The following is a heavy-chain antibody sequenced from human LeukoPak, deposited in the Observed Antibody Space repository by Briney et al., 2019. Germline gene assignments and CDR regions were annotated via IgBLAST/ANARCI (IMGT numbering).Heavy chain of an antibody. Sequence: SETLSLTCTVSGGSMSSAYWSWIRQPPGKELEWIGYIYYSGNTNYNPPLKSRVTISVDTSKNQFSLKLSSVTAADTAVYYCARQLWTFYDILTGYHPAWFDPWGQGTLVTASS. CDR3: ARQLWTFYDILTGYHPAWFDP. D-gene: IGHD3-9*01. CDR1: GGSMSSAY. CDR2: IYYSGNT. J-gene: IGHJ5*02. V-gene: IGHV4-59*01.